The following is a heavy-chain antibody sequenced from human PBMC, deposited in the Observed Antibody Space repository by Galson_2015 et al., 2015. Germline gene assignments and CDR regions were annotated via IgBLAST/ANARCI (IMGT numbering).Heavy chain of an antibody. CDR3: ARGYSYGTATEDYYYGMDV. V-gene: IGHV3-33*01. Sequence: SLRLSCAASGFTFSSYGMHWVRQAPGKGLEWVAVIWYDGSNKYYADSVKGRFTISRDNSKNTLYLQMNSLRAEDTAVYYCARGYSYGTATEDYYYGMDVWGQGTTVTVSS. CDR2: IWYDGSNK. J-gene: IGHJ6*02. CDR1: GFTFSSYG. D-gene: IGHD5-18*01.